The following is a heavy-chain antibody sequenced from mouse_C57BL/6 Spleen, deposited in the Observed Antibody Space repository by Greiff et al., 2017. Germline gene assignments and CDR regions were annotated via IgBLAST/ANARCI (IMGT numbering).Heavy chain of an antibody. J-gene: IGHJ2*01. V-gene: IGHV1-26*01. CDR2: INPNNGGT. CDR3: AKRDYYGSSYYYFDY. CDR1: GYTFTDYY. D-gene: IGHD1-1*01. Sequence: VQLQQSGPELVKPGASVKISCKASGYTFTDYYMNWVKQSHGKSLEWIGDINPNNGGTSYNQKFKGKATLTVDKSSSTAYMELRSLTSEDSAVYYCAKRDYYGSSYYYFDYWGQSTTLAVSS.